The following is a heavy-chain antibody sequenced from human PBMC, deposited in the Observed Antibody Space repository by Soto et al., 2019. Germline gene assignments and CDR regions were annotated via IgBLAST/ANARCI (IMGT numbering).Heavy chain of an antibody. V-gene: IGHV3-21*01. CDR1: GFTFSSYS. J-gene: IGHJ6*02. Sequence: GGSLRLSCAASGFTFSSYSMNWVRQAPGKGLEWVSSISSSSSYIYYADSVKGRFTISRDNAKNSLYLQMNSLRAEDTAVYYCAREPFLGEVHGGYGMDVWGQGTTVTVSS. CDR2: ISSSSSYI. CDR3: AREPFLGEVHGGYGMDV. D-gene: IGHD3-16*01.